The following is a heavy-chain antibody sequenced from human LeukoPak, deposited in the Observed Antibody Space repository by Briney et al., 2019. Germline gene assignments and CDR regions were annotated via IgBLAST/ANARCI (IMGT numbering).Heavy chain of an antibody. CDR3: AKDIGGSADWYFDL. CDR2: ISWNSGSI. V-gene: IGHV3-9*01. CDR1: GFTFDDYA. J-gene: IGHJ2*01. Sequence: TGGSLRLSCAASGFTFDDYAMHWVRHAPGKGLGWVSGISWNSGSISYAGSVKGRFTISRDNAKNSLYLQMNSLRAEDTALYYCAKDIGGSADWYFDLWGRGTLVTVSS. D-gene: IGHD3-10*01.